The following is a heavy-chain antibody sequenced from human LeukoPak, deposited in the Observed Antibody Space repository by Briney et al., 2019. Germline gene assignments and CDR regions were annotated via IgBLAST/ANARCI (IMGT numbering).Heavy chain of an antibody. J-gene: IGHJ4*02. D-gene: IGHD1-26*01. CDR3: ARGLVGATSVYFDY. Sequence: GGSLRLSCAVSGFTFSTYSMNWVRQAPGKGLEWVSSISSGSGYIYQADSVKGRFTISRDNAKNSLYLQMNSQRAEDTAVYYCARGLVGATSVYFDYWGQGTLVTVSS. V-gene: IGHV3-21*01. CDR1: GFTFSTYS. CDR2: ISSGSGYI.